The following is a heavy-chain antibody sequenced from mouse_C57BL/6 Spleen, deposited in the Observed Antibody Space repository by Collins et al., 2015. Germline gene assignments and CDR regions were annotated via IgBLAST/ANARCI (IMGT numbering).Heavy chain of an antibody. CDR2: IYPGSGST. Sequence: QVQLQQPGAELVKPGASVKMSCKTSGYTFTSYWITWMKQRPGQGLEWIGNIYPGSGSTNYNEKFKSRATLTVDTSSSTAYMHLSSLTSEDSAVYYCARGFYFITTVIATFDWYFDVWGTGTTVTVSS. D-gene: IGHD1-1*01. CDR3: ARGFYFITTVIATFDWYFDV. V-gene: IGHV1-55*01. J-gene: IGHJ1*03. CDR1: GYTFTSYW.